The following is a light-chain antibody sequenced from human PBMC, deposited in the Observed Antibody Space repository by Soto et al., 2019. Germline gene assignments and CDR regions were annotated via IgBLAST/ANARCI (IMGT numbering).Light chain of an antibody. CDR1: SSDVGGYNY. CDR3: CSLTTSHTYV. CDR2: HVT. J-gene: IGLJ1*01. Sequence: QSALTQPPSASGSPGQSVTISCTGTSSDVGGYNYVSWYQQYPGKAPKLMIYHVTYRPSGVSNRYSGSKSGNSASLTISGLQADDEADYYCCSLTTSHTYVFGSGTKVTVL. V-gene: IGLV2-14*01.